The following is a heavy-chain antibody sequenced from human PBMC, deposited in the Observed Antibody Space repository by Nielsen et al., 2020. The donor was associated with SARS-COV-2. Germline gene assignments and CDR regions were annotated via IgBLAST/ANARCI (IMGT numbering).Heavy chain of an antibody. CDR2: ISWNSGSI. Sequence: GGSLRLSCAASGFTFDDYAMHWVRQAPGKGLEWVSGISWNSGSIGYADSVKGRFTISRDNAKNSLYLQMNSLRAEDTALYHCARVPTGYYNWFDPWGQGTLVTVSS. CDR3: ARVPTGYYNWFDP. V-gene: IGHV3-9*01. J-gene: IGHJ5*02. CDR1: GFTFDDYA. D-gene: IGHD3-9*01.